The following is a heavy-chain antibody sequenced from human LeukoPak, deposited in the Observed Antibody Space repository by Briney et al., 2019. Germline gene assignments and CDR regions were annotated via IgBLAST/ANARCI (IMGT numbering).Heavy chain of an antibody. CDR1: GYTFTSYD. CDR3: AREIVGATPAGY. J-gene: IGHJ4*02. CDR2: MNPNSGNT. Sequence: ASVKVSCKASGYTFTSYDINWVRQATGQGLEWMGWMNPNSGNTGYAQKFQGRVTMTRNTSISTAYMELSSLRSGDTAVYYCAREIVGATPAGYWGQGTLVTVSS. D-gene: IGHD1-26*01. V-gene: IGHV1-8*01.